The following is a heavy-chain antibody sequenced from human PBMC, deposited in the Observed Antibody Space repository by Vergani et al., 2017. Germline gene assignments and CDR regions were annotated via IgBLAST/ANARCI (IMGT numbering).Heavy chain of an antibody. CDR3: ARDGGEYDKDALDV. J-gene: IGHJ3*01. D-gene: IGHD2-21*01. CDR1: GGSISSSSYY. Sequence: QLQLQESGPGLVKPSETLSLTCTVSGGSISSSSYYWGWIRQPPGKGLEWIGSIYYSGSTYYNPSLKSRVTISVDTSKNQFSLKLSSMTAADTAVYYCARDGGEYDKDALDVWGQGTKVTVTS. V-gene: IGHV4-39*02. CDR2: IYYSGST.